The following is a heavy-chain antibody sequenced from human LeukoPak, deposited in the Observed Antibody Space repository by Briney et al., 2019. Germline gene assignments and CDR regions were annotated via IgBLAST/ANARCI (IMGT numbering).Heavy chain of an antibody. J-gene: IGHJ4*02. Sequence: KPSETLSLTCAVYGGSINSYYWSWIRQPPGKGLEWIGSIYYSGSTNYNPSLKSRVTISVDTSKNQFSLRLSSVTAADTAVYYCARGRYSSSWYLDYWGQGALVTVSS. CDR3: ARGRYSSSWYLDY. CDR2: IYYSGST. V-gene: IGHV4-59*01. D-gene: IGHD6-13*01. CDR1: GGSINSYY.